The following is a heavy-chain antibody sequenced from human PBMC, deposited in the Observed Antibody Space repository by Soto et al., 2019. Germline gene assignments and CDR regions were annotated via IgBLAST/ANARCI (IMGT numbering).Heavy chain of an antibody. Sequence: QVQLQESGPGLVRPSQTLSLTCTVSGGSISSDHYHWTWIRQTPGKGLEWIGYIHYSGSVYYNPSLQSRVTMSVDTSKNLFSLKLSSVNAADTAVYFCVREDDGGDRAYYGLDVWGQGTTVTVSS. J-gene: IGHJ6*02. CDR3: VREDDGGDRAYYGLDV. CDR1: GGSISSDHYH. V-gene: IGHV4-30-4*01. CDR2: IHYSGSV. D-gene: IGHD4-17*01.